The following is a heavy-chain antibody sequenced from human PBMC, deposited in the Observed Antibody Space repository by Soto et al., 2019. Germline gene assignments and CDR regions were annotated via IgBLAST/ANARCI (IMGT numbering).Heavy chain of an antibody. D-gene: IGHD5-12*01. CDR1: GGSFSGYY. CDR2: INHSGST. Sequence: QVQLQQWGAGLLKPSETLSLTCAVYGGSFSGYYWSWIRQPPGKGLEWIGEINHSGSTNYNPSLKIRVTISVDTSKNQFSLKLSSVTAADTAVYYCARGFGRHSGYYGNRYFDLWGRGTLVTVSS. CDR3: ARGFGRHSGYYGNRYFDL. J-gene: IGHJ2*01. V-gene: IGHV4-34*01.